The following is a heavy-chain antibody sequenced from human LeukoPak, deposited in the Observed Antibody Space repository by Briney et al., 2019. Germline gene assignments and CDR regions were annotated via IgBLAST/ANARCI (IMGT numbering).Heavy chain of an antibody. CDR1: GGTFSTYA. D-gene: IGHD5-18*01. CDR3: ARTPQHSYYYYNMDV. J-gene: IGHJ6*03. V-gene: IGHV1-69*05. CDR2: IIPIFGTA. Sequence: SVTVSCKASGGTFSTYAITWVRQAPGQGLEWMGGIIPIFGTANYAKKFQDRVTITTDASTSTVYMELTSLSSEDTAVYYCARTPQHSYYYYNMDVWGKGTTVTVAS.